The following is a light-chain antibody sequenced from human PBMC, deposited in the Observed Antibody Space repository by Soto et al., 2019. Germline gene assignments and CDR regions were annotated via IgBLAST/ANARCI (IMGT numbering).Light chain of an antibody. V-gene: IGKV3-20*01. J-gene: IGKJ5*01. Sequence: EIVLTQSPGTLSLSPGERATLSCRASQSVSSSYLAWYQHKPGQAXRLLIYGASSRATGIPDRFSGSGSGTDFTLTISRLEPEDFAVYYGQQYGSSPPITFGQGTRLEIK. CDR3: QQYGSSPPIT. CDR2: GAS. CDR1: QSVSSSY.